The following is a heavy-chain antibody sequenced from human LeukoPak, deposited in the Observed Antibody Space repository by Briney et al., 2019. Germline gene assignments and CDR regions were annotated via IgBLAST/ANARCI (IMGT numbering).Heavy chain of an antibody. D-gene: IGHD1-26*01. CDR1: GYSFTNYW. CDR2: IYPGDSDT. CDR3: VRDRGTYRPIDY. Sequence: GESLKISCKGSGYSFTNYWIGWVRQMPGKGLEWMGIIYPGDSDTRYSPSFQGQVTISADKSISTAYLQMNSLRAEDTAIYYCVRDRGTYRPIDYWGQGTLVTVSS. J-gene: IGHJ4*02. V-gene: IGHV5-51*01.